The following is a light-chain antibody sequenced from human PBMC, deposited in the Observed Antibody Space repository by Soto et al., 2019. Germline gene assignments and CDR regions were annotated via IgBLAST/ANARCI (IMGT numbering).Light chain of an antibody. Sequence: DIQMTQSPSTLSASVGDRVTITCRASQSISSWLAWYQQKPGKAPKLLIYKASSLESGVPSRFSGSGSGTEFTLTISSLQPDDFATYXXQQYNXYSRXFGQGTKVEIK. V-gene: IGKV1-5*03. J-gene: IGKJ1*01. CDR2: KAS. CDR1: QSISSW. CDR3: QQYNXYSRX.